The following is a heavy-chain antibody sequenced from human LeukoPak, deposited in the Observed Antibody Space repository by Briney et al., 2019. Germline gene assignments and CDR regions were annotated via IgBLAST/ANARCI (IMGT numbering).Heavy chain of an antibody. D-gene: IGHD6-13*01. CDR2: MYHSGNT. J-gene: IGHJ3*01. V-gene: IGHV4-38-2*02. CDR3: ARIATAGIYYMDV. Sequence: ASETLSLTCTVSGYSISGAYYWGWIRQPPGKGLEWIGSMYHSGNTYHNPSLKSRVTISVDTSKNHFSLKLTSVTAADTAVYYCARIATAGIYYMDVWGQGTMVTVSS. CDR1: GYSISGAYY.